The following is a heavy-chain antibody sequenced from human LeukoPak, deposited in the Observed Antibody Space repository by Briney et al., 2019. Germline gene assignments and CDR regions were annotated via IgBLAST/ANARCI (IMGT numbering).Heavy chain of an antibody. CDR2: VRYDEDNK. CDR1: GFTFSSYG. CDR3: AKDVRDFSGSSHPSDY. D-gene: IGHD1-26*01. J-gene: IGHJ4*02. V-gene: IGHV3-30*02. Sequence: GGSLRLSCAASGFTFSSYGMHWVRQAPGKELEWVAYVRYDEDNKYYADSVKGRFTISRDNSKNTLYLQMNSLRAEDTAVYYCAKDVRDFSGSSHPSDYWGQGTLVTVSS.